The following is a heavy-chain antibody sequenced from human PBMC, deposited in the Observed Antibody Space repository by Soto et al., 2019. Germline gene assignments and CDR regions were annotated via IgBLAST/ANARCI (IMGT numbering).Heavy chain of an antibody. CDR2: MNPDSGNT. D-gene: IGHD3-10*01. CDR1: GYTFTSYD. CDR3: ARSVGGSNVNFDY. Sequence: QVQLVQSGAEVWTPGASVKVSCKASGYTFTSYDIIWVRQATGQGPEWMGWMNPDSGNTGYVQKFQGRVTMTRNTAISTAYMELSSLRSEDTAVYYCARSVGGSNVNFDYWGQGTLVTVSS. J-gene: IGHJ4*02. V-gene: IGHV1-8*01.